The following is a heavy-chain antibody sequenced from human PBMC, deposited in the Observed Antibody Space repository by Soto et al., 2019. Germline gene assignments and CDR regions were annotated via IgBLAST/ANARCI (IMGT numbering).Heavy chain of an antibody. CDR3: ASAIAAAGFGDYYYYGIDV. CDR2: IIPIFGTA. CDR1: GGTFSSYA. Sequence: QVQLVQSGAEVKKPGSSVKVSCKASGGTFSSYAISWVRQAPGQGLEWMGGIIPIFGTANYAQQFQGRVTLTADECTSPAYMERSSLRSEATAVYYCASAIAAAGFGDYYYYGIDVWGQGTTVTVSS. D-gene: IGHD6-13*01. J-gene: IGHJ6*02. V-gene: IGHV1-69*01.